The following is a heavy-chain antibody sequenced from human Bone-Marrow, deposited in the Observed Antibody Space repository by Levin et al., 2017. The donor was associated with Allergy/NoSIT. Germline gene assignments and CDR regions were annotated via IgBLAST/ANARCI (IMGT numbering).Heavy chain of an antibody. Sequence: HGESLKISCAASGFTFSNYYMHWVRQAPGKGLVWVSRVISDGSITDYADSVKGRFTISRDNARNTLYLQMNSLRAEDTAVYYCARGGCSSTSCLDNWGQGILVTVSS. CDR2: VISDGSIT. CDR1: GFTFSNYY. D-gene: IGHD2-2*01. V-gene: IGHV3-74*01. CDR3: ARGGCSSTSCLDN. J-gene: IGHJ4*02.